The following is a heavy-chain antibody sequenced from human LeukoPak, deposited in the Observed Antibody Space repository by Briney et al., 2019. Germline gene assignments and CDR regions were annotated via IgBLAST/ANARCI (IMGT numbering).Heavy chain of an antibody. V-gene: IGHV3-21*01. J-gene: IGHJ4*02. CDR1: GFAFSSYS. D-gene: IGHD6-19*01. CDR3: ARDQYSSGWFDPVDY. Sequence: NPGGSLRLSCAASGFAFSSYSMNWVRQAPGKGLEWVSSISSSSSYIYYADSVKGRFTISRDNAKNSLYLQMNSLRAEDTAVYYCARDQYSSGWFDPVDYWGQGTLVTVSS. CDR2: ISSSSSYI.